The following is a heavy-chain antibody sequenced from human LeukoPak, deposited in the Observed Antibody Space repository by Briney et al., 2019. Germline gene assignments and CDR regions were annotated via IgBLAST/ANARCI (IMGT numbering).Heavy chain of an antibody. D-gene: IGHD2/OR15-2a*01. J-gene: IGHJ6*03. CDR2: ISSSSSYI. CDR1: GFTFSSYS. V-gene: IGHV3-21*01. Sequence: GGSLGLSCAASGFTFSSYSMNWVRQAPGKGLEWVSSISSSSSYIYYADSVKGRFTISRDNAKNSLYLQMNSLRAEDTAVYYCARWVSSYYYMDVWGKGTTVTVSS. CDR3: ARWVSSYYYMDV.